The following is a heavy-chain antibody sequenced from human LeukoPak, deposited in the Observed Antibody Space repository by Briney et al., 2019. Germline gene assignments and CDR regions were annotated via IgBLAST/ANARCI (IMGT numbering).Heavy chain of an antibody. CDR3: ARLIGPRQHSPTDAFDI. CDR1: GFTFSSYW. V-gene: IGHV3-7*01. D-gene: IGHD6-13*01. CDR2: IEQDGSEK. Sequence: PGGSLRLSCAASGFTFSSYWMSWVRQAPGKGLEWVANIEQDGSEKYYVDSVKGRFTISRDNTKNSLYLQMNSLRAEDTVVYYCARLIGPRQHSPTDAFDIWGQGTMVTVSS. J-gene: IGHJ3*02.